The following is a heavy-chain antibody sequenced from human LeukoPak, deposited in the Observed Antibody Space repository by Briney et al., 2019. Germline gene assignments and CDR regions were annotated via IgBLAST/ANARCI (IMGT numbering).Heavy chain of an antibody. D-gene: IGHD5-18*01. J-gene: IGHJ4*02. CDR2: IKQDGSEK. CDR1: GFTLSSYW. CDR3: ARDTTMAYGFDY. V-gene: IGHV3-7*01. Sequence: PGGSLRLSCVASGFTLSSYWMTWVRQAPGKGLEWVANIKQDGSEKYYVDSVKGRFTISRDNAKNSLYLQMNSLRAEDTAVYYCARDTTMAYGFDYWGQGTLLTVSS.